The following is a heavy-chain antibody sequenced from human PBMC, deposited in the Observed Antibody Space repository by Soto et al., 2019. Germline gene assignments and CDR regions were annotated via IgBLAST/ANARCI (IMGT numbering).Heavy chain of an antibody. Sequence: GGSLRLSCAASGFTFSSYAMSWVRQAPGKGLEWVSAISGSGGSTYYADSVKGRFTISRDNSKNTLYLQMNSLRAEDTAVYYCAKTATIYDSSVPGAFDISCQGPIVTVS. D-gene: IGHD3-22*01. V-gene: IGHV3-23*01. CDR3: AKTATIYDSSVPGAFDI. CDR2: ISGSGGST. CDR1: GFTFSSYA. J-gene: IGHJ3*02.